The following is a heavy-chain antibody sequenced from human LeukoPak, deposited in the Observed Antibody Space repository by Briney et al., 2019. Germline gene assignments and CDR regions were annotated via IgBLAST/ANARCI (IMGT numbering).Heavy chain of an antibody. Sequence: GGSLRLSCAASGFTFSSYAMSWVRQTPGKGLEWVSSITSSGSHKYFADSLKGRITISRDNVNKLFYLQMSSLRVEDTAFYYCAKGAGGSYGAYYFDSWGRGILVTVSS. V-gene: IGHV3-21*01. J-gene: IGHJ4*02. CDR3: AKGAGGSYGAYYFDS. CDR2: ITSSGSHK. CDR1: GFTFSSYA. D-gene: IGHD1-26*01.